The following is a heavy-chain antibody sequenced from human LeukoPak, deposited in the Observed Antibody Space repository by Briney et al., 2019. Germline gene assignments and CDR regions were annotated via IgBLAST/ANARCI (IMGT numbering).Heavy chain of an antibody. CDR2: ISSSSSTI. V-gene: IGHV3-48*01. Sequence: GGSLRLSCAASGFTFSSYSMNWVRQAPGKGLEWVSYISSSSSTIYYADSVKGRFTISRDNSKNTLCLQMNSLRAEDTAVYYCAKVDYGDPLDWGQGTLVTVSS. D-gene: IGHD4-17*01. J-gene: IGHJ4*02. CDR1: GFTFSSYS. CDR3: AKVDYGDPLD.